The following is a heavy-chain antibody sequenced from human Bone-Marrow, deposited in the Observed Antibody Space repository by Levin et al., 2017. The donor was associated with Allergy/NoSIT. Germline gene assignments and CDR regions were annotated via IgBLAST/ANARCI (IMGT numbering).Heavy chain of an antibody. CDR3: TRLGGNYDF. Sequence: GGSLRLSFAASGFIFSDSAMHWVRQASGKGLEWVGRIRSKGHNYATAYGASVKGRFTISRDDSKSTAYLQMNSLKTEDTAMYYCTRLGGNYDFWGQGILVAVSS. D-gene: IGHD4-23*01. J-gene: IGHJ4*02. CDR2: IRSKGHNYAT. V-gene: IGHV3-73*01. CDR1: GFIFSDSA.